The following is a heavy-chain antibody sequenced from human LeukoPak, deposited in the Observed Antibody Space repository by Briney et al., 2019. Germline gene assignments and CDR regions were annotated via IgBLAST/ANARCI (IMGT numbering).Heavy chain of an antibody. CDR1: GFTFSNYG. V-gene: IGHV3-48*01. CDR2: ISSSGSTI. Sequence: PGGSLRLXCAASGFTFSNYGMNWVRPAPGRGLEWVSYISSSGSTIYYVDSVKGRFTISRDNAKNSLYLQMNSLRAEDTAVYYCARGPEVYYYYYMDVWGKGTTVTVSS. J-gene: IGHJ6*03. CDR3: ARGPEVYYYYYMDV.